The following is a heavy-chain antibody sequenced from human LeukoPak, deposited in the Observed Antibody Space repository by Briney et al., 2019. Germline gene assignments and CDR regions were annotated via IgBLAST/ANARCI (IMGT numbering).Heavy chain of an antibody. CDR3: ARLSSSWYKDY. Sequence: GESLKISCKGSGYSFTNYWIGWVRQMPGKGLEWMGIISPDGSDTRYSPSFQGQVTISADKSISTAYLQWSSLKASDTAMYYCARLSSSWYKDYWGQGTLVTVSS. CDR1: GYSFTNYW. V-gene: IGHV5-51*01. D-gene: IGHD6-13*01. J-gene: IGHJ4*02. CDR2: ISPDGSDT.